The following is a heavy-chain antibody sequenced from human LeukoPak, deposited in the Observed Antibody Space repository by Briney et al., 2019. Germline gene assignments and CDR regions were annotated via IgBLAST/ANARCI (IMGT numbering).Heavy chain of an antibody. D-gene: IGHD6-13*01. CDR1: GFTFSSYG. CDR3: ARDGAAANNFDY. V-gene: IGHV3-33*01. CDR2: IWYDGSNK. J-gene: IGHJ4*02. Sequence: GGSLRLSCAASGFTFSSYGMHWVRQAPGKGLEWVAVIWYDGSNKYYADSVKGRFTISRDNSKNTLYLHMNSLRAEDTAVYYCARDGAAANNFDYWGQGTLVTVSS.